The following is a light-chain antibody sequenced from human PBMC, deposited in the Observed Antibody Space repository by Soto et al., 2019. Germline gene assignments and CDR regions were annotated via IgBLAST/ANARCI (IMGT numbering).Light chain of an antibody. CDR2: ENN. CDR3: GTWDSSLSVV. Sequence: QSVLTQPPSVSAAPGQTVTISCSGSSSNVGKNYVSWYQHLPGTAPRLLIYENNKRPSGIPDRFSGSKSGTSATLGITGLQTGDEADYYCGTWDSSLSVVFGGGTKVTVL. V-gene: IGLV1-51*02. J-gene: IGLJ3*02. CDR1: SSNVGKNY.